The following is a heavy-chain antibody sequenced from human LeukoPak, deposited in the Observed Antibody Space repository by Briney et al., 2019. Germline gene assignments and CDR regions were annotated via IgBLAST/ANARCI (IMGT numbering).Heavy chain of an antibody. J-gene: IGHJ4*02. CDR3: AKADYYDSSGYYGY. V-gene: IGHV3-23*01. CDR2: ISGSGGST. CDR1: GFTVSSNY. D-gene: IGHD3-22*01. Sequence: PGGSLRLSCAASGFTVSSNYMSWVRQAPGKGLEWVSGISGSGGSTNYADSVKGRFTISRDNSKNTLYLQMNSLRAEDTAVYYCAKADYYDSSGYYGYWGQGTLVTVSS.